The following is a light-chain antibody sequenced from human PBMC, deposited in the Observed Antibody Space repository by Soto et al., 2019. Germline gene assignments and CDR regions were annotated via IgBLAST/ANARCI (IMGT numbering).Light chain of an antibody. CDR1: RSDVGTYDL. J-gene: IGLJ1*01. Sequence: QSVLTQPASVSGSPGQSITLSCTGTRSDVGTYDLVSWYQQHPGQAPKLMIYKVTKRPSGVSNRLSGSKSGNSASLTICGLQAEDESDYYRCSYAGHGPFYVFGTGTKLTVL. V-gene: IGLV2-23*02. CDR3: CSYAGHGPFYV. CDR2: KVT.